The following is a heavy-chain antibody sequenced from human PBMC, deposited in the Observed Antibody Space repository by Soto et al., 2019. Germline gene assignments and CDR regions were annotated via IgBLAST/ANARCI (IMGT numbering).Heavy chain of an antibody. Sequence: QVQLVQSGAEVKKPGASVKISCKASGYTFTSYYMHWVRQAPGQGLEWMGIINPSGGSTNYAQKLQRRVPITRNTSTSTVYMELNSLRSEDTAVYYCARPPYPGCINAVCYPLDYWGQGTLVTVSS. CDR1: GYTFTSYY. D-gene: IGHD2-8*01. V-gene: IGHV1-46*01. J-gene: IGHJ4*02. CDR2: INPSGGST. CDR3: ARPPYPGCINAVCYPLDY.